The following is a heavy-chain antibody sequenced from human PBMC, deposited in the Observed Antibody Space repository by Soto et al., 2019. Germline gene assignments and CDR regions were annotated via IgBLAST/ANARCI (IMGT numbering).Heavy chain of an antibody. J-gene: IGHJ4*02. CDR3: ARVSGIAVAGPSSFFHRFDY. CDR2: IYTSGST. D-gene: IGHD6-19*01. CDR1: GGSISSYY. V-gene: IGHV4-4*07. Sequence: PSETLSLTCTVSGGSISSYYWSWIRQPAGKGLEWIGRIYTSGSTDYKPSLKSRVTMSVDTSKNQFSRKLSPVTAADTAVYYCARVSGIAVAGPSSFFHRFDYWGQGTLVTVSS.